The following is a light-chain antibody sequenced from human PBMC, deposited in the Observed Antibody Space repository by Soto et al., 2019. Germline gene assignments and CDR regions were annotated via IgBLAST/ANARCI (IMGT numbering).Light chain of an antibody. J-gene: IGKJ5*01. CDR2: GSS. V-gene: IGKV3-15*01. CDR1: QSVSTN. CDR3: QQYNNWPIT. Sequence: ETVMTQSPATLSVSPGERVTLSCRASQSVSTNLAWYQQKPGQPPRLLIYGSSPRATGIPARFSGSGSGTEFTLTISSLQSEDSAVYYCQQYNNWPITFGQGTRLEI.